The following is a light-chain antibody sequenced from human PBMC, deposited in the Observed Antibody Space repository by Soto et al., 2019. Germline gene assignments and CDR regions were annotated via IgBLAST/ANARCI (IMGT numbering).Light chain of an antibody. Sequence: EIVMTQSPATLSVSPGERATLSCRASQSVSNNLAWYQQKPGQAPRLLMYGASTRATGIPARFSGSGSGTEFTLTISSLQSADFAVYFCQQYNNWARTFGQGTRWIS. CDR2: GAS. V-gene: IGKV3-15*01. CDR1: QSVSNN. J-gene: IGKJ1*01. CDR3: QQYNNWART.